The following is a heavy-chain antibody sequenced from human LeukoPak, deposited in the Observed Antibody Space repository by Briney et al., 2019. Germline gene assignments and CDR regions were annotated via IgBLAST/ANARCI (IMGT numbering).Heavy chain of an antibody. D-gene: IGHD3-22*01. CDR3: ARKSFGYYDSSGYYYPLDY. CDR1: GYTFTSYG. V-gene: IGHV1-69*13. J-gene: IGHJ4*02. CDR2: IIPIFGTA. Sequence: GASVEVSCKASGYTFTSYGISWVRQAPGQGLEWMGGIIPIFGTANYAQKFQGRVTITADESTSTAYMELSSLRSEDTAVYYCARKSFGYYDSSGYYYPLDYWGQGTLVTVSS.